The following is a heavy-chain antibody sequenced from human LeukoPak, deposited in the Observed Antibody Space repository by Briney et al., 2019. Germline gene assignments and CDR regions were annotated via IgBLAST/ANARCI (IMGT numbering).Heavy chain of an antibody. V-gene: IGHV4-31*03. Sequence: PSETLSLTCSVSGGSISSGGYYWSWIRQHPGKGLEWIGYIYYSGSTYYNPSLKSRVTISVDTSKNQFSLKLSSVTAADTAVYYCAREPVTNTGGAFDIWGQGTMVTVSS. CDR3: AREPVTNTGGAFDI. CDR2: IYYSGST. J-gene: IGHJ3*02. D-gene: IGHD4-23*01. CDR1: GGSISSGGYY.